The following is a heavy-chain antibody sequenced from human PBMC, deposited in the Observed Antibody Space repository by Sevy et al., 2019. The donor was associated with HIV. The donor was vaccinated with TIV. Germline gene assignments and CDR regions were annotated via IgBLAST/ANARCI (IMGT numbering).Heavy chain of an antibody. J-gene: IGHJ4*02. V-gene: IGHV3-15*01. CDR2: IKSKTDGGTT. Sequence: GGSLRLSCAASGFTFSNAWMSWVRQAPGKGLEWVGRIKSKTDGGTTDYAAPVKGSFTISRDDSKNTLYLQMNSLKTEDTAVYYCTAPAPGYCSGGSCYGPGGFDYWGQGTLVTVSS. CDR1: GFTFSNAW. D-gene: IGHD2-15*01. CDR3: TAPAPGYCSGGSCYGPGGFDY.